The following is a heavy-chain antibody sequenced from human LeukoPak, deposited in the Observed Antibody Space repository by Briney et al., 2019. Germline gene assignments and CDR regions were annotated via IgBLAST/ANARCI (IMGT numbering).Heavy chain of an antibody. CDR2: IWYDGSNK. V-gene: IGHV3-33*06. CDR1: GFTFSSYG. CDR3: AKDRSEVLWFGELSFPADY. D-gene: IGHD3-10*01. J-gene: IGHJ4*02. Sequence: PGGSLRLSCAASGFTFSSYGMHWVRQAPGKGLEWVAVIWYDGSNKYYADSVKGRFTISRDNSKNTLYLQMNSLRAEDTAVYYCAKDRSEVLWFGELSFPADYWGQGTLVTVSS.